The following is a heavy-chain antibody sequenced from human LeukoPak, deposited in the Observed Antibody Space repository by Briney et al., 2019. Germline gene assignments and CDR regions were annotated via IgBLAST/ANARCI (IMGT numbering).Heavy chain of an antibody. J-gene: IGHJ4*01. V-gene: IGHV3-64D*06. CDR1: GFTFSDYG. Sequence: PGGSLRLSCSVSGFTFSDYGMHWVRQAPGKGLEYISAITSNGGSTYHADSVKGRFTISRDNSKNTLYLHMSSLRTEDTAVYYCVKGQQRLEARDFDYWGQGTLVTVSS. CDR2: ITSNGGST. CDR3: VKGQQRLEARDFDY. D-gene: IGHD6-25*01.